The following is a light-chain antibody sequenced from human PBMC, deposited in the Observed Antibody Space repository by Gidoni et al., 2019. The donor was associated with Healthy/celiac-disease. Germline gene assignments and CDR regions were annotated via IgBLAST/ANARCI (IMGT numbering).Light chain of an antibody. CDR2: DAS. CDR1: QSVSSY. V-gene: IGKV3-11*01. Sequence: EIVLTQSPATLSLSPGERATLSCRASQSVSSYLAWYQQKPGQAPRLRIYDASNRATGIPARFSGSGSGTDFTLTISRLEPEDFAVYYCQQRSNWPPFTFXPXTKVDIK. J-gene: IGKJ3*01. CDR3: QQRSNWPPFT.